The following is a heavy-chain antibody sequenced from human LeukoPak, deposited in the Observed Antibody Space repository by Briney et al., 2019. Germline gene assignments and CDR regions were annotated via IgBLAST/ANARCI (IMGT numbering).Heavy chain of an antibody. V-gene: IGHV3-23*01. Sequence: PGGSLRLSCAASGFTFSSYSMSWVRQAPGKGLDWVSAISASGGSTYYSGFVKGRFTISRDNTKSTLYLQMNSLRAEDTAVYYCAKERVVVVAATQPAFFDYWGQGTLVTVSS. D-gene: IGHD2-15*01. CDR3: AKERVVVVAATQPAFFDY. J-gene: IGHJ4*02. CDR2: ISASGGST. CDR1: GFTFSSYS.